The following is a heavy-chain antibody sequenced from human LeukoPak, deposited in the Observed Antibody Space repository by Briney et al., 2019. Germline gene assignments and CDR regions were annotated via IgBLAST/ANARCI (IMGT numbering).Heavy chain of an antibody. CDR3: ARSKDILTGYCFDY. CDR1: GYSISSGYY. Sequence: SETLSLTCTVSGYSISSGYYWSWIRQPPGKGLEWIGYIYYSGSTNYNPSLKSRVTISVDTSKNQFSLKLSSVTAADTAVYYCARSKDILTGYCFDYWGQGTLVTVSS. J-gene: IGHJ4*02. V-gene: IGHV4-61*01. D-gene: IGHD3-9*01. CDR2: IYYSGST.